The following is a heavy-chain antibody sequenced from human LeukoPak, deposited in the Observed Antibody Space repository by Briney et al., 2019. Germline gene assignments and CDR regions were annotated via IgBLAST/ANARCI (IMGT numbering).Heavy chain of an antibody. CDR3: LGLVLLSTVTPDDTDY. CDR1: GFTFSSYA. J-gene: IGHJ4*02. D-gene: IGHD4-17*01. V-gene: IGHV3-23*01. Sequence: GGPLRLSCAASGFTFSSYAMSWVRQAPGKGLEWVSAISGSGGSTYYADSVKGRFTISRDNSKNTLYLQMNSLRAEDTAVYYCLGLVLLSTVTPDDTDYWGQGTLVTVSS. CDR2: ISGSGGST.